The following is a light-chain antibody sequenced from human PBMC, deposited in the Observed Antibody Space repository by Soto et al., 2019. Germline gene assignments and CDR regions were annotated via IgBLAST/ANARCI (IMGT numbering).Light chain of an antibody. CDR1: SSNIGSNY. CDR2: SHN. Sequence: QSVLTQPPSASGTPGQRVTISCSGSSSNIGSNYVYWYQQLPGTAPKLLIYSHNQRPSGVPDRFSGSKSGTSASLAISGLRSEDEADYYCAAWDDSLSHVVFGGGTKLTVL. J-gene: IGLJ2*01. V-gene: IGLV1-47*02. CDR3: AAWDDSLSHVV.